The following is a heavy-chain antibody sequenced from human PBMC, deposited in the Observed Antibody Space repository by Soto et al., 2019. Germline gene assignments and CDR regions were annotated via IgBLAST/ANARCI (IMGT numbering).Heavy chain of an antibody. J-gene: IGHJ4*02. D-gene: IGHD3-10*01. Sequence: QVQLVESGGGVVQPGRSLRLSCAASGFTFSSYGMHWVRQAPGKGLEWVAVISYDGSNKYYADSVKGRFTISRDNSKKTLVLQMNSLRAEDTAVYYCAKGVGGSGSYSYFDYWGQGTLVTVSS. CDR1: GFTFSSYG. V-gene: IGHV3-30*18. CDR2: ISYDGSNK. CDR3: AKGVGGSGSYSYFDY.